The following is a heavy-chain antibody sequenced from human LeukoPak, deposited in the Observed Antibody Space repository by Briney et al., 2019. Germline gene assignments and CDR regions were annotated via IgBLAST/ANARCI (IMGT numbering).Heavy chain of an antibody. J-gene: IGHJ2*01. Sequence: ASVKVSCKASGGTFSSYAISWVRQAPGQGLEWMGGIIPIFGTANYAQKFQGRVTITADESTSTAYMELSSLRSEDTAVYYCARDRSLEGYGRNWYCDLWGRGTLVTVSS. V-gene: IGHV1-69*13. CDR1: GGTFSSYA. CDR2: IIPIFGTA. D-gene: IGHD5-12*01. CDR3: ARDRSLEGYGRNWYCDL.